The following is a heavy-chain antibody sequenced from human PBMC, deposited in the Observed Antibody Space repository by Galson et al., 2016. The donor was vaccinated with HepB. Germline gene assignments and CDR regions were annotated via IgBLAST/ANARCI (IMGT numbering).Heavy chain of an antibody. CDR2: ISSNSSHT. D-gene: IGHD3-10*01. J-gene: IGHJ3*02. V-gene: IGHV3-11*06. CDR3: ARAVRGVDDAFDT. Sequence: SLRLSCAVSGYIFADYSLTWIRQAPGKGLEWVSYISSNSSHTNYADSVKGRFTVSRDNAKNSLFLQMNSLRAEDTAVYFCARAVRGVDDAFDTWGQGTMVTVSS. CDR1: GYIFADYS.